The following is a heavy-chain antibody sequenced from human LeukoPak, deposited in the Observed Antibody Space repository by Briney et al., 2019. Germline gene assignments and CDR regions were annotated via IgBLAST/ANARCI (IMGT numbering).Heavy chain of an antibody. Sequence: GGSLRLSCTASGFTFGDYAMSWFRQAPGKGLEWVAVIYYDGSYKYYADSVKGRFTISRDDYKNTLYLQMNSLRADDTAVYYCAREASGYYRDFWGQGTLVTVSS. CDR1: GFTFGDYA. D-gene: IGHD3-3*01. J-gene: IGHJ4*02. CDR3: AREASGYYRDF. V-gene: IGHV3-30*04. CDR2: IYYDGSYK.